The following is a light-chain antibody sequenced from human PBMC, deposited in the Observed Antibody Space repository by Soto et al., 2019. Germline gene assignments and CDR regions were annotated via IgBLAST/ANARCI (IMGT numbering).Light chain of an antibody. Sequence: QSVLTQPASVSGSPGQSITISCTGTSSDVGGYDYVSWYQQHPSKAPKLLIYEVSDRPSGVSNRFSGSKSGNTDSLTISGLQAEDEADYYCSSYTSSNTLMFGGGTKVTVL. CDR1: SSDVGGYDY. CDR2: EVS. J-gene: IGLJ3*02. CDR3: SSYTSSNTLM. V-gene: IGLV2-14*01.